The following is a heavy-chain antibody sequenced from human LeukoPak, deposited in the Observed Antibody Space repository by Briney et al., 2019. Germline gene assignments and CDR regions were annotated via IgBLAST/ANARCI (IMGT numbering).Heavy chain of an antibody. CDR3: ARDSPHDYGGNSDWFDP. J-gene: IGHJ5*02. CDR2: IWYDGSKK. D-gene: IGHD4-23*01. CDR1: GFTFSSYG. Sequence: PGGSLRPSCAASGFTFSSYGMHWVRQAPGKGLEWVAVIWYDGSKKLYADSVKGRFTVSRDNSKNTLYLQMNSLRPDDTAVYYCARDSPHDYGGNSDWFDPWGQGTLVAVSS. V-gene: IGHV3-33*01.